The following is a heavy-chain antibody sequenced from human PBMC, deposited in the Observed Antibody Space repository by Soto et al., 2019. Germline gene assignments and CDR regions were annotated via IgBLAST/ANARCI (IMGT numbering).Heavy chain of an antibody. J-gene: IGHJ6*03. Sequence: SETLSLTCTVSGGSISSYYWSWIRQPPGKGLEWIGYIYYSGSTNYNPSLKSRVTISVDTSKNQFSLKLSSVTAADTAVYYCARHEVDCSSTSCYVPHYYYYYMDVWGKGTTVTVSS. V-gene: IGHV4-59*08. CDR2: IYYSGST. D-gene: IGHD2-2*01. CDR3: ARHEVDCSSTSCYVPHYYYYYMDV. CDR1: GGSISSYY.